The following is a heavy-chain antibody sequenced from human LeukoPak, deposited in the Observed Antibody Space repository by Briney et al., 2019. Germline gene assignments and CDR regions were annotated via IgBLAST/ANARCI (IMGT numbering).Heavy chain of an antibody. Sequence: GGSLRLSCAASGFTFDDYAMHWVRQAAGKGLEGVSGISWNSGSIDYAASVKGRFTISRDNAKNSLSLQMNNLRAEDTPLYSCAKDVSRTSYYYYGMDVWGQGTTVTVSS. CDR3: AKDVSRTSYYYYGMDV. CDR1: GFTFDDYA. V-gene: IGHV3-9*01. J-gene: IGHJ6*02. CDR2: ISWNSGSI.